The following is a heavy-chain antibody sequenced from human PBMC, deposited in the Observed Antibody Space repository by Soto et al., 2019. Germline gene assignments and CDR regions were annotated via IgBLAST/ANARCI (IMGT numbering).Heavy chain of an antibody. D-gene: IGHD6-19*01. Sequence: QVQLVQSGAEVKKPGASVKVSCKASGYTFTSYAMHWVRQAPGQRLEWMGWINAGNGNTKYSQKFQGRVTITRDTSASTAYMELSSLGSEDTAVYSFASGAIAVAGRRFDPWGQGTLVTVSS. CDR2: INAGNGNT. V-gene: IGHV1-3*01. CDR1: GYTFTSYA. CDR3: ASGAIAVAGRRFDP. J-gene: IGHJ5*02.